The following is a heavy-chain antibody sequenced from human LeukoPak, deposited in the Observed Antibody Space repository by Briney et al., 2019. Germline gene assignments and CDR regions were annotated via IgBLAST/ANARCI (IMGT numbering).Heavy chain of an antibody. J-gene: IGHJ4*02. CDR2: ISWNSCSI. V-gene: IGHV3-9*01. CDR1: GFTFDDYA. D-gene: IGHD6-13*01. Sequence: GGTVRLSCAASGFTFDDYAMHWVRQAPGKGLEWVSGISWNSCSIGYADEVKGRFTISRDNAKNSLYLQMNSLRAEDTALYYCAKAPSYSSSPDYWGQGTLVTASS. CDR3: AKAPSYSSSPDY.